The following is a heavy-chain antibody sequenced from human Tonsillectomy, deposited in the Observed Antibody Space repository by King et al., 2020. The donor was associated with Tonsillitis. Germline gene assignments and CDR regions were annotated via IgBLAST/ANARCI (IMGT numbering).Heavy chain of an antibody. CDR2: IYDSGTT. D-gene: IGHD5-18*01. Sequence: VQLQESGPGLLKPSETLSLTCTVSGGSLSGDYWSWIRQPPGKGLEWFANIYDSGTTNYNPSLKSLVTLSIDTSNNQFSLKLSSVTAADTAVYYCAREISTDVDTSMVDAFDIWGQGTMVTVS. CDR1: GGSLSGDY. CDR3: AREISTDVDTSMVDAFDI. J-gene: IGHJ3*02. V-gene: IGHV4-59*01.